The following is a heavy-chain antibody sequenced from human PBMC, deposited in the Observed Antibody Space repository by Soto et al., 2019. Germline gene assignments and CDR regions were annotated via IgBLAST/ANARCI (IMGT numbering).Heavy chain of an antibody. CDR2: VSGSGGTT. V-gene: IGHV3-23*01. Sequence: EVQLLESGGGLVQPGGSLRLSCVASGFTFSTYAMSWVRQAPREGLEWVSVVSGSGGTTYYADSVTGRFTISRDNSKNTLYLQMNSLRAEDSATYYCARYCSPTSCTIRYGMDVWGQGTTVTVSS. CDR3: ARYCSPTSCTIRYGMDV. CDR1: GFTFSTYA. D-gene: IGHD2-2*01. J-gene: IGHJ6*02.